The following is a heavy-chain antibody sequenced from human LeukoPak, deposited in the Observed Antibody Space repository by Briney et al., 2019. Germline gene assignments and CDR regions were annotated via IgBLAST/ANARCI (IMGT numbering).Heavy chain of an antibody. CDR3: ARGKYGGYFIDY. Sequence: PGRSLRLSCAASGFTFSSYAMHWVRQAPGKGLEWVAVISYDGSNKYYADSVKGRLTISRDNAKNTVYLQMNSLRAEDTAVYYCARGKYGGYFIDYWGQGTLVTVSS. J-gene: IGHJ4*02. D-gene: IGHD5-12*01. V-gene: IGHV3-30-3*01. CDR1: GFTFSSYA. CDR2: ISYDGSNK.